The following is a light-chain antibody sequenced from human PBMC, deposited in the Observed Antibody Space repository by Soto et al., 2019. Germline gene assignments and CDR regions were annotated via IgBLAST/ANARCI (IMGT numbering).Light chain of an antibody. V-gene: IGKV3-15*01. Sequence: EIVMTPSPATLSVSPGERATLSCRASQSIYSNLAWYQQRPGQPPRLLIYRASTRATDIPARFSGSGSGTEFTLTISSLQSEDFAVYYCQQYNNWPPWTCGQGTKVDIK. J-gene: IGKJ1*01. CDR2: RAS. CDR1: QSIYSN. CDR3: QQYNNWPPWT.